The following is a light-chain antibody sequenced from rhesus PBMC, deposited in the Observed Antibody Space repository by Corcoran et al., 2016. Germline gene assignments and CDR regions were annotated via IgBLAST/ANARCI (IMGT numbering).Light chain of an antibody. CDR3: QQYNNWLT. CDR1: QSVSSY. V-gene: IGKV3S9*01. Sequence: EIVMTQSPATLSLSPGERATLSCRASQSVSSYLAWYQQKLEQATRHLIYGASSRATGIPGRFSGRGAGTDFTIISSRLEPEDVGVYYCQQYNNWLTFGGGTKVELK. J-gene: IGKJ4*01. CDR2: GAS.